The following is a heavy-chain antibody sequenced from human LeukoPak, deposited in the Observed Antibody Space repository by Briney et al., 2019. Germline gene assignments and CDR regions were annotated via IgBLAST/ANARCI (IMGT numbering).Heavy chain of an antibody. J-gene: IGHJ6*02. CDR2: ISYDGSNK. CDR3: ARDASGYKTFTYYHGMDV. V-gene: IGHV3-30*03. CDR1: GFTFSSYG. Sequence: GGSLRLSCAASGFTFSSYGMHWVRQAPGKGLEWVAVISYDGSNKYYADSVKGRFTISRDNSKKTLYLQMNSLRATDTAVYYCARDASGYKTFTYYHGMDVWGQGTTVTVSS. D-gene: IGHD3-22*01.